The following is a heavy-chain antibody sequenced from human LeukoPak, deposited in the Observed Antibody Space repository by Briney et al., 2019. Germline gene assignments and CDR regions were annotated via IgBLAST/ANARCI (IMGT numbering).Heavy chain of an antibody. J-gene: IGHJ4*02. D-gene: IGHD2-2*01. CDR3: ARDYCSSTSCSNDY. CDR2: ISYDGSNK. CDR1: GFTFSSYA. Sequence: GRSLRLSCAASGFTFSSYAMHWVRQAPGKGLEWVAVISYDGSNKYYADSVKGRFTISRDNSKNTLYLQMNSLRAEDTAVYYCARDYCSSTSCSNDYWGQGTLVTVSS. V-gene: IGHV3-30-3*01.